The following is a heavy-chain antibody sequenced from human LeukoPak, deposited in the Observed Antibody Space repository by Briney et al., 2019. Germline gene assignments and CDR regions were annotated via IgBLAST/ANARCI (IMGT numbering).Heavy chain of an antibody. D-gene: IGHD2-2*02. V-gene: IGHV3-9*03. CDR2: ISWNSGSI. J-gene: IGHJ4*02. Sequence: GGSLRLSCAASGFTFDDYAMHWVRQAPGKGLEWVSGISWNSGSIGYADSVKGRCTISRDNAKNSLYLQMNSLRAEDMALYYCAKVDQPLLYGGFDYWGRGTLVTVSS. CDR3: AKVDQPLLYGGFDY. CDR1: GFTFDDYA.